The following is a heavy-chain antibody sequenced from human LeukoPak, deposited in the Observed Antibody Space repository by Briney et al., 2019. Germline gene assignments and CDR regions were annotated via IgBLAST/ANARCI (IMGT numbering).Heavy chain of an antibody. CDR3: ARVSADILTGYYYYMDV. Sequence: PSETLSLTCTVSGGSISSYYWSWIRQPAGKGLEWIGRIYTSGSTNYNPSLKSRVTISVDTSKNQFSLKLSSVTAADTAVYYCARVSADILTGYYYYMDVWGKGTTVTISS. D-gene: IGHD3-9*01. CDR1: GGSISSYY. CDR2: IYTSGST. J-gene: IGHJ6*03. V-gene: IGHV4-4*07.